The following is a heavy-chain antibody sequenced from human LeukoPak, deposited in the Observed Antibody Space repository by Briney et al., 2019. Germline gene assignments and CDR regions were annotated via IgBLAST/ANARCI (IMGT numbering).Heavy chain of an antibody. CDR3: AKGKTYLDAFDI. J-gene: IGHJ3*02. Sequence: GGSLRLSCAASGFTFSSYAMGWVRQAPGKGLEWVSAISGSGGSTYYADPVKGRFTISRDNSKNTLYLQLSSLRAEDTAVYYCAKGKTYLDAFDIWGQGTMVTVSS. CDR2: ISGSGGST. D-gene: IGHD3-10*01. V-gene: IGHV3-23*01. CDR1: GFTFSSYA.